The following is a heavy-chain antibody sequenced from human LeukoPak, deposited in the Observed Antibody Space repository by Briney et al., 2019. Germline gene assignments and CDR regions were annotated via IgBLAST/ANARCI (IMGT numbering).Heavy chain of an antibody. Sequence: GGSLRLSCAASGFTFSSYGMHWVRQAPGKGLEWVAFIRYDGSNKYYADSVKGRFTISRDNSKNTLYLQMNSLRAEDTAVYYCAKDRIVGALSGVANDYWGQGTLVTVSS. CDR2: IRYDGSNK. D-gene: IGHD1-26*01. V-gene: IGHV3-30*02. CDR3: AKDRIVGALSGVANDY. J-gene: IGHJ4*02. CDR1: GFTFSSYG.